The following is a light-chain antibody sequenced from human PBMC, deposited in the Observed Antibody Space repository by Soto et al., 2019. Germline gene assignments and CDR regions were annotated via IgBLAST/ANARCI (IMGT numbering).Light chain of an antibody. CDR2: GNT. J-gene: IGLJ1*01. CDR1: SSNIGSVYD. CDR3: QSFDSSLSGSV. V-gene: IGLV1-40*01. Sequence: QAVVTQSPSVSGAPGQTVTISCTGSSSNIGSVYDVHWYQQLPGTAPKLLIYGNTNRPSGVPDRFSGSKSATSASLAITGLQAEDEADYYCQSFDSSLSGSVFGTGTKLTVL.